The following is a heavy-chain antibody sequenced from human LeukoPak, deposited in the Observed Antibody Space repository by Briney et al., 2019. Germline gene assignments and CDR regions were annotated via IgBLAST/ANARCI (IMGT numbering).Heavy chain of an antibody. J-gene: IGHJ3*02. CDR1: GGSISSGGYY. Sequence: SETLSLTCTVSGGSISSGGYYWSWIRQHPGKGLEWIGYIYYSGSTYYNPSLKSRVTISVDTSKNQFSLKLSSVTAADTAVYYCAGDCSSTSCYGHDAFDIWGQGTMVTVSS. CDR2: IYYSGST. CDR3: AGDCSSTSCYGHDAFDI. D-gene: IGHD2-2*01. V-gene: IGHV4-31*03.